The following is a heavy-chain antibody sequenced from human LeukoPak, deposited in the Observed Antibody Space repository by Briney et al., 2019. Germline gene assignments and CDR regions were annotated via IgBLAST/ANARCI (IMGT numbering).Heavy chain of an antibody. J-gene: IGHJ4*02. CDR3: ARLVGATFDY. D-gene: IGHD1-26*01. CDR2: IYYSGST. Sequence: SPSETLSLTCAVSGGSINSGGYSWSWIRQPPGKGLEWIGYIYYSGSTNYNPSLKSRVTISLDTSKNQFSLKLSSVTAADTAVYYCARLVGATFDYWGQGTLVTVSS. CDR1: GGSINSGGYS. V-gene: IGHV4-61*08.